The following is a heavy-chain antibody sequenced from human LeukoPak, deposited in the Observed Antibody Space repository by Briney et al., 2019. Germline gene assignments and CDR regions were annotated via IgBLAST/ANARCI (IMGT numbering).Heavy chain of an antibody. CDR3: ARDWDGILTGQFN. CDR2: ISSTSSYI. Sequence: GGSLRLSCAASRFTFSSYSMNWVRQAPGKGLEWVSSISSTSSYIYYADSVKGRFTISRDNAKNSLYLQMNSLRAEDTAVYYCARDWDGILTGQFNWGQGTLVTVSS. CDR1: RFTFSSYS. J-gene: IGHJ4*02. D-gene: IGHD3-9*01. V-gene: IGHV3-21*01.